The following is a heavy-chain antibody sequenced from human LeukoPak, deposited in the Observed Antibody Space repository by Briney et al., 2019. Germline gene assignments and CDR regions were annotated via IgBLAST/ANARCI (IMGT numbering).Heavy chain of an antibody. Sequence: SETLSLTCTVSGGSISSYYWSWIRQPPGKGLEWIGYIYTSGSTNYNPSLRSRVTISVDTSKNQFSLKLSSVTAADTAVYYCARHGSTVTHAEYFQHWGQGTLVTVSS. CDR3: ARHGSTVTHAEYFQH. D-gene: IGHD4-17*01. J-gene: IGHJ1*01. CDR1: GGSISSYY. V-gene: IGHV4-4*09. CDR2: IYTSGST.